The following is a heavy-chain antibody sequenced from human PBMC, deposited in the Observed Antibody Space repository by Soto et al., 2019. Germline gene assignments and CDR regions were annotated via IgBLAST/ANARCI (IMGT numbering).Heavy chain of an antibody. CDR3: ARDQGVGATPRAPSYWFDP. CDR1: GGTFSGYA. Sequence: GASVKVSCKASGGTFSGYAISWVRQAPGQGLEWMGGIIPIFGTANYAQKFQGRVTITADESTSTAYMELSSLRSEDTAVYYCARDQGVGATPRAPSYWFDPWGQGTLVTVSS. D-gene: IGHD1-26*01. V-gene: IGHV1-69*13. CDR2: IIPIFGTA. J-gene: IGHJ5*02.